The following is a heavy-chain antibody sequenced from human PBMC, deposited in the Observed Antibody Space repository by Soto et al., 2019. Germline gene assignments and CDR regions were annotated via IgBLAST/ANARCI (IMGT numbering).Heavy chain of an antibody. CDR1: GGSISSYY. CDR2: IFYSGST. CDR3: TRHEGGAAADRPLDY. Sequence: SETLSLTCTVSGGSISSYYWSWIRQPPGKGLEWIGYIFYSGSTNYSPSLKSRIIMSIDTSTNQFSLKLTSVTAADTAVYYCTRHEGGAAADRPLDYWGQGTLVTVSS. V-gene: IGHV4-59*08. D-gene: IGHD6-13*01. J-gene: IGHJ4*02.